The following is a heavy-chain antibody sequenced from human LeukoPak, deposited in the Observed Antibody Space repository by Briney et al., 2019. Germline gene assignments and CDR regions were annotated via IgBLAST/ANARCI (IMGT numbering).Heavy chain of an antibody. CDR1: GLPFSRHS. J-gene: IGHJ4*02. CDR2: IRSKDNSYPP. Sequence: GGPLTLSCGPSGLPFSRHSMIWVRQACGKGREWVGRIRSKDNSYPPAYPASVKGRFTISRDASKNTAYLQMNSLRTEETGVYRGITPGDGYKALLFDQWGQGTLVTVSS. D-gene: IGHD5-24*01. V-gene: IGHV3-73*01. CDR3: ITPGDGYKALLFDQ.